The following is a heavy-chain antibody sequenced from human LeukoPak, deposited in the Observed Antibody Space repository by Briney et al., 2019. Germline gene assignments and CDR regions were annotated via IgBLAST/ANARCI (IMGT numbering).Heavy chain of an antibody. Sequence: GGSLRLSCAASGFTFSSYSRNWVRQAPGKGLEWFSSVSSSSSYIYYAVSVKGRFTISRDNAKNSLYLQMNSLRAEDTAVYYCARDPSNYGDHYFDYWGQGTLVTVSS. J-gene: IGHJ4*02. V-gene: IGHV3-21*01. CDR3: ARDPSNYGDHYFDY. D-gene: IGHD4-17*01. CDR2: VSSSSSYI. CDR1: GFTFSSYS.